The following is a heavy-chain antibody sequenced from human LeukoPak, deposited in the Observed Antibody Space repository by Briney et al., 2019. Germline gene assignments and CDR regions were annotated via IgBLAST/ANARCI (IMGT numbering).Heavy chain of an antibody. V-gene: IGHV3-30*18. CDR1: GFTFSSYA. CDR3: AKQQLVPLDY. J-gene: IGHJ4*02. Sequence: GGSLRLSCAASGFTFSSYAMSWVRQAPGKGLEWVAVISYDGSNKYYADSVKGRFTISRDNSKNTLYLQMNSLRAEDTAVYYCAKQQLVPLDYWGQGTLVTVSS. D-gene: IGHD6-13*01. CDR2: ISYDGSNK.